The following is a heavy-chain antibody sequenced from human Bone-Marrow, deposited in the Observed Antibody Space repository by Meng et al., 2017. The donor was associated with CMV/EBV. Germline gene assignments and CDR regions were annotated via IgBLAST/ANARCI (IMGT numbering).Heavy chain of an antibody. CDR1: GYTLTELS. D-gene: IGHD2-21*02. J-gene: IGHJ4*02. Sequence: SGYTLTELSMHWVRQAPGKGLEWMGGFDPEDGETIYAQKFQGRVTMTEDTSTDTAYMELSSLRSEDTAVYYCATSPRVVATASTDYWGQGTLVTVSS. CDR3: ATSPRVVATASTDY. CDR2: FDPEDGET. V-gene: IGHV1-24*01.